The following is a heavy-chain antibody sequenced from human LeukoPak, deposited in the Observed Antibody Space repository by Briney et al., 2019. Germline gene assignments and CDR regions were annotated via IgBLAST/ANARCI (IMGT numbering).Heavy chain of an antibody. CDR3: ARHPGYYDSSGYYYYYYMDV. CDR2: TYYSGST. Sequence: SETLSLTCTVSGGSINSSYYYWGWIRQPPGKGLEWIGSTYYSGSTYYNPSLKSRVTISVDTSKNQFSLKLSSVTAADTAVYYCARHPGYYDSSGYYYYYYMDVWGKGTTVTISS. J-gene: IGHJ6*03. V-gene: IGHV4-39*01. CDR1: GGSINSSYYY. D-gene: IGHD3-22*01.